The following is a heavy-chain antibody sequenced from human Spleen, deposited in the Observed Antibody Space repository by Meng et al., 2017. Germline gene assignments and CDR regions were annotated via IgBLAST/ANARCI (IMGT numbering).Heavy chain of an antibody. Sequence: GESLKISCTVSGGSISSSSYYWGWIRQAPGKGLEWVSVIYSGGSTYYADSVKGRFTISRDNSKNTLYLQMNSLRAEDTAVYYCARDLQAPWASGMNWGQGTLVTVSS. V-gene: IGHV3-53*01. J-gene: IGHJ4*02. D-gene: IGHD3-10*01. CDR2: IYSGGST. CDR3: ARDLQAPWASGMN. CDR1: GGSISSSSYY.